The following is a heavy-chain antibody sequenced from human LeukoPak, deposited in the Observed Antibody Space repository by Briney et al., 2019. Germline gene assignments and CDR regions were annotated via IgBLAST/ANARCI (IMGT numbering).Heavy chain of an antibody. CDR3: ARGGVWFGELQPFDP. CDR1: GYTFTSYA. D-gene: IGHD3-10*01. J-gene: IGHJ5*02. V-gene: IGHV1-18*01. Sequence: ASVKVSCKASGYTFTSYAMNWVRQAPGQGLEWMGWISAYNGNTNYAQKLQGRVTMTTDTSTSTAYMELRSLRSDDTAVYYCARGGVWFGELQPFDPWGQGTLVTVSS. CDR2: ISAYNGNT.